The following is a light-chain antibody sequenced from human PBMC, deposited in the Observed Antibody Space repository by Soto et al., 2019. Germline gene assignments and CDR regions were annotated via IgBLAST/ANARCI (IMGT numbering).Light chain of an antibody. CDR1: QGISSY. J-gene: IGKJ1*01. V-gene: IGKV1-9*01. CDR2: AAS. Sequence: DIQLTQSPSFLSASVGDRVTITCRASQGISSYLAWYQQKPGKAPKLLIYAASTLPSGVPSRFSGSGSATEFPLTISSLQPEDFATYYSQQPWTFGQGTKGETK. CDR3: QQPWT.